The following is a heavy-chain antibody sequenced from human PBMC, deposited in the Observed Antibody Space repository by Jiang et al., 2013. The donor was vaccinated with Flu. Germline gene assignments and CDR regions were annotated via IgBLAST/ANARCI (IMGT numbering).Heavy chain of an antibody. V-gene: IGHV4-59*08. CDR2: ISYGGST. CDR1: GGSLSTYY. J-gene: IGHJ4*02. Sequence: GLVKPSETLSLTCTVSGGSLSTYYWSWIRQPPGKGLEWIGYISYGGSTKYNPSLKSRASISVDTSKNQFSLKVSSLTAADTAVYYCARRAVTTGTNFQRVKNYLDSWGQGTPVTVSS. CDR3: ARRAVTTGTNFQRVKNYLDS. D-gene: IGHD4-17*01.